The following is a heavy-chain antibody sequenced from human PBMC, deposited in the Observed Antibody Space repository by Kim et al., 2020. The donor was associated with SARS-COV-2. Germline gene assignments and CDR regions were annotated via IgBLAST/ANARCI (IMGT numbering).Heavy chain of an antibody. CDR3: ARVADFPMVRGVISHASYGMDV. D-gene: IGHD3-10*01. J-gene: IGHJ6*02. CDR1: GDSVSSNSAA. Sequence: SQTLSLTRAISGDSVSSNSAAWNWIRQSPSRGLEWLGRTYYRSKWYNDYAVSVKSRITIIPDTSKNQFSLQLNSVTPEDTAVYYCARVADFPMVRGVISHASYGMDVWGQGTTVTVSS. V-gene: IGHV6-1*01. CDR2: TYYRSKWYN.